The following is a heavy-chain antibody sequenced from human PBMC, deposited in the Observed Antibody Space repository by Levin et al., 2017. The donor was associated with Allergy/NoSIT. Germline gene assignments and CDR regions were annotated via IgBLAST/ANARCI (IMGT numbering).Heavy chain of an antibody. D-gene: IGHD2-8*01. CDR3: ARHVYVDGSPFDH. J-gene: IGHJ4*02. V-gene: IGHV4-59*08. CDR1: SGSISNYH. Sequence: SETLSLTCSVSSGSISNYHWSWIRQSPAEGLEWIGHISNSGNTNYNPSLTSRVTISLDTSKSQISLRLSTVTAADTAVYYCARHVYVDGSPFDHWGQGTLVAVSS. CDR2: ISNSGNT.